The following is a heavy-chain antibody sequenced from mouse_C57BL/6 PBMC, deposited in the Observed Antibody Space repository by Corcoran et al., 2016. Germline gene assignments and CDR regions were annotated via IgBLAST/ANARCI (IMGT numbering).Heavy chain of an antibody. V-gene: IGHV9-3*01. CDR2: INTYSGVP. CDR1: GYTFTTYG. CDR3: ARRGRGVVTPFDY. Sequence: QIQLVQSGPELKKPGETVKISCKASGYTFTTYGMSWVKQAPGKGLKWMGWINTYSGVPTYADDFKGRFAFSLETSASTAYLQINNLKNEDTATYFCARRGRGVVTPFDYWGQGTTLTVSS. J-gene: IGHJ2*01. D-gene: IGHD1-1*01.